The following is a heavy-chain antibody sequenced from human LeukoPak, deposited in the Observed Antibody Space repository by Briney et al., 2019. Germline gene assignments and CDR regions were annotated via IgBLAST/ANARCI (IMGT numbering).Heavy chain of an antibody. D-gene: IGHD6-6*01. Sequence: GGSLRLSCAASGFTFSTYGMHWARQAPGKGLEWVAFIRYDGSNKYYADSVKGRFTISRDNSKNTLYLQMNSLRAEDTAVYRCAKLAYSSSSSVDYWGQGTLVTVSS. CDR1: GFTFSTYG. V-gene: IGHV3-30*02. CDR2: IRYDGSNK. J-gene: IGHJ4*02. CDR3: AKLAYSSSSSVDY.